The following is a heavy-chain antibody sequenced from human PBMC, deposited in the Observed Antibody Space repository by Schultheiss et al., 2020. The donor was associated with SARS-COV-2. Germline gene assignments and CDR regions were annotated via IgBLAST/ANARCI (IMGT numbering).Heavy chain of an antibody. J-gene: IGHJ4*02. V-gene: IGHV4-59*01. CDR2: IYYSGST. D-gene: IGHD6-13*01. CDR1: GGSISSYY. Sequence: SETLSLTCTVSGGSISSYYWSWIRQPPGKGLEWIGYIYYSGSTIYNPSLRSRVTISVDTSKNQFSLKLSSVTAADTAVYYCARSAAGNDYWGQGTLVTVSS. CDR3: ARSAAGNDY.